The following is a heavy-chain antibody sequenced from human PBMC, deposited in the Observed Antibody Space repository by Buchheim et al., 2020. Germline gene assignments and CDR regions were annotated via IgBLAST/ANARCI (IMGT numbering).Heavy chain of an antibody. CDR1: GFPFNTYA. D-gene: IGHD3-10*01. CDR3: AKDWRYYGSGSYSAFDY. J-gene: IGHJ4*02. Sequence: EVQLLESGGGLVQPGGSLRLSCAASGFPFNTYAMSWVRQAPGKGLEWVSTITGTADNTYYADSVKGRFTISRDNSKNTLDLQMNSLGAEDTAVYYCAKDWRYYGSGSYSAFDYWGQGTL. V-gene: IGHV3-23*01. CDR2: ITGTADNT.